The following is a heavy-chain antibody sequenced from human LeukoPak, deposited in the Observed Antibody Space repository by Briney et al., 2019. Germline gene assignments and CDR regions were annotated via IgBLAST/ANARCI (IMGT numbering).Heavy chain of an antibody. Sequence: GGSLRLSCAASGFTFSNYAMNWVRQAPGKGLEWVSAISGSGAATFNADFVKGRFTISRDNSKNTLYLQMNSLRAEDTAVYYCAKDLSSGWYPYYFDFWGRGTLVTVSS. CDR3: AKDLSSGWYPYYFDF. CDR2: ISGSGAAT. J-gene: IGHJ4*02. CDR1: GFTFSNYA. D-gene: IGHD6-19*01. V-gene: IGHV3-23*01.